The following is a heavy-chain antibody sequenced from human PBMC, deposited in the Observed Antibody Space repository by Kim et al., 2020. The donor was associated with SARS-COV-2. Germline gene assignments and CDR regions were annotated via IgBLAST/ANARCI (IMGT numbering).Heavy chain of an antibody. V-gene: IGHV1-18*01. D-gene: IGHD3-10*01. CDR3: ARDLGAFTMIRGLMGV. CDR2: IIVYNGNT. J-gene: IGHJ6*02. Sequence: ASVKVSCEASGYRFTNYAISWVRQAPGQGLEWMGWIIVYNGNTNYAQKLQGRVTMTTDTSTSTAYMELRSLRSDDTAVYYCARDLGAFTMIRGLMGVWGQGTTVTVSS. CDR1: GYRFTNYA.